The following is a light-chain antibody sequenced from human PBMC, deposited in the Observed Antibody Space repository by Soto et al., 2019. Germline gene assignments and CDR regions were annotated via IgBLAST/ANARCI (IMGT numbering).Light chain of an antibody. CDR1: SSNIGAGYD. CDR3: QSYDSSLSGWV. CDR2: GNS. V-gene: IGLV1-40*01. Sequence: QSVLTQPPSVSGAPGQRVTISFTGSSSNIGAGYDVHWYQQLPGTAPKLLIYGNSNRPSGVPDRFSGSKSGTSASLAITGLQAEDEAEYYCQSYDSSLSGWVFGTGTKLTVL. J-gene: IGLJ1*01.